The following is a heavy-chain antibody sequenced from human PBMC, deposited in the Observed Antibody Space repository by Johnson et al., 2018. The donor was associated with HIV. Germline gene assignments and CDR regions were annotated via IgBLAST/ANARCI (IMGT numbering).Heavy chain of an antibody. Sequence: QMLLVESGGGVVQPGRSLRLSCAASGFTFRDYAMHWVRQAPGKGLEWVTVISYDGSKTYYADSVKGRVTISRDNAKNSLYLQMNSLRAEDTAVYYCARRVEGRRSANDAFDIWGQGTMVTVSS. V-gene: IGHV3-30*04. CDR2: ISYDGSKT. CDR3: ARRVEGRRSANDAFDI. J-gene: IGHJ3*02. CDR1: GFTFRDYA. D-gene: IGHD1-1*01.